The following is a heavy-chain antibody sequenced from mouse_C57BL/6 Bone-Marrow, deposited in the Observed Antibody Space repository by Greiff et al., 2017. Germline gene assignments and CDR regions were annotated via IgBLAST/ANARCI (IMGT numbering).Heavy chain of an antibody. J-gene: IGHJ1*03. V-gene: IGHV1-15*01. CDR1: GYTFTDYE. Sequence: QVQLQQSGAELVRPGASVTLSCKASGYTFTDYEMHWVKQTPVHGLEWIGAIDPETGGTAYNQKFKGKAILTADKSSSTAYMELRSLTSEDSAVYYCTRTGVVGYFDVWGTGTTVTVSS. CDR3: TRTGVVGYFDV. D-gene: IGHD1-1*01. CDR2: IDPETGGT.